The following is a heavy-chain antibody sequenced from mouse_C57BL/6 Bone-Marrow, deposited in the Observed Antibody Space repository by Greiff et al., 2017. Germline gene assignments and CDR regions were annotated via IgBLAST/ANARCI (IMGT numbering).Heavy chain of an antibody. CDR3: ARGRHSNSAWLAY. Sequence: QVQLQQSGAELVRPGTSVKVSCKASGYAFTNYLIEWVKQRPGQGLEWIGVINPGSGGTNYNEKFKGKATLTADKSSSTAYMQLSSLTSEDSAVYFCARGRHSNSAWLAYWGQGTLVTVSA. CDR1: GYAFTNYL. V-gene: IGHV1-54*01. D-gene: IGHD2-5*01. J-gene: IGHJ3*01. CDR2: INPGSGGT.